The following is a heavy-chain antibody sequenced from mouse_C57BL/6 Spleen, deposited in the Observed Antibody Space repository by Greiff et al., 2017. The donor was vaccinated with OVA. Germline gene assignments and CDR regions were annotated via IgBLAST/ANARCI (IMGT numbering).Heavy chain of an antibody. CDR2: IYPGDGDT. J-gene: IGHJ2*01. Sequence: VQLQQSGPELVKPGASVKISCKASGYAFSSSWMNWVKQRPGKGLEWIGRIYPGDGDTNYNGKFKGKATLTADKSSSTAYLQLSSLTVEDSAVYVCARGGQGYDGGYYFDYWGQGTTLTVSS. V-gene: IGHV1-82*01. D-gene: IGHD2-2*01. CDR3: ARGGQGYDGGYYFDY. CDR1: GYAFSSSW.